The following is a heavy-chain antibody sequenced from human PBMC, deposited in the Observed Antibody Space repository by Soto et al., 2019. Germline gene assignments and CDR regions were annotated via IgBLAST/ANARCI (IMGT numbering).Heavy chain of an antibody. J-gene: IGHJ6*02. CDR3: ARDDEYSGNGMDV. D-gene: IGHD3-10*01. Sequence: QVQLVESGGGVVQPGRSLRLSCAASGFTFSNYGMHWVCQAPGKGLEWVAVILNDGSNRYHADSVKDRFTISRDNSKNTLYLQMSSLGAEDTAVYYCARDDEYSGNGMDVWGQGTTVTVS. V-gene: IGHV3-33*01. CDR2: ILNDGSNR. CDR1: GFTFSNYG.